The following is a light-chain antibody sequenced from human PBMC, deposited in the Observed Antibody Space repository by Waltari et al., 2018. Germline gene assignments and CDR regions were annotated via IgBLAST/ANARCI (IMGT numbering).Light chain of an antibody. J-gene: IGKJ2*01. V-gene: IGKV1-5*03. CDR2: KAS. CDR3: QQYNSYSYT. Sequence: DIQLTQSPSTLSASVGARVTITCRASQSISSWLAWYQQKPGKAPKLLIYKASSLESGVPSRFSGSGSGTEFTHTISSLQPGDFATYYCQQYNSYSYTFGQGTKLEIK. CDR1: QSISSW.